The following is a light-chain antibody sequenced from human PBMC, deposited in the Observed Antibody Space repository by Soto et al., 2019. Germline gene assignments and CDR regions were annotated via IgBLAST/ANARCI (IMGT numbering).Light chain of an antibody. J-gene: IGKJ1*01. Sequence: DIQMTQSPSSLSASVGDRVTITCRSSQGISSYLAWYQQKPEKVPKLLIYAASTLQSGVPSRFSGSGSGTDFTLTISSLQPEDVATYYCQKYNSAPWTFGQGTKVEIK. V-gene: IGKV1-27*01. CDR2: AAS. CDR3: QKYNSAPWT. CDR1: QGISSY.